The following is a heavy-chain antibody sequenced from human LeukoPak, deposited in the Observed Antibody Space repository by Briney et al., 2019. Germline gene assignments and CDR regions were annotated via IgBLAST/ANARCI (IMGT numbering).Heavy chain of an antibody. V-gene: IGHV4-39*01. D-gene: IGHD5-24*01. CDR2: IYYSGST. CDR3: ARQDGWFDP. J-gene: IGHJ5*02. Sequence: SETLSLTCTVSGGSISNNSYYWGWIRQPPGKGLEWIGSIYYSGSTYYNPSLKSRVTISVDTSKNQFSLKLSSVTAADTAVYYCARQDGWFDPWGRGTLVTVSS. CDR1: GGSISNNSYY.